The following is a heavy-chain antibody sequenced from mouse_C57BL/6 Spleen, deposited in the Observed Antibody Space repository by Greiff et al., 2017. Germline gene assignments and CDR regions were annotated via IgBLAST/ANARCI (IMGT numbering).Heavy chain of an antibody. V-gene: IGHV2-2*01. Sequence: VKLMESGPGLVQPSQSLSIPCTVSGFSLTSYGVHWVRQSPGKGLEWLGVIWSGGSTDYNAAFISRLSISKDNSKSQVFFKMNSLQADDTAIYYCARGEGYYPFAYWGQGTLVTVSA. CDR3: ARGEGYYPFAY. D-gene: IGHD2-3*01. J-gene: IGHJ3*01. CDR2: IWSGGST. CDR1: GFSLTSYG.